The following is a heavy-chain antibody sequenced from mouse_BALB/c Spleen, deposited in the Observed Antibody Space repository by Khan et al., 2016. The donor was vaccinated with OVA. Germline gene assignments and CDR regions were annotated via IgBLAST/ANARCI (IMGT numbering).Heavy chain of an antibody. CDR3: TRSGYGSFAY. CDR1: GYTFTSYY. J-gene: IGHJ3*01. V-gene: IGHV1S81*02. CDR2: INPSDGNT. D-gene: IGHD2-2*01. Sequence: VQLQESGAELVKPGASVKLSCKASGYTFTSYYMYWVKQRPGQGLEWIGEINPSDGNTNFNEKFKSKATLTVDKSSNTAYMQLSSLASEDSAVYYCTRSGYGSFAYWGQGTLVTGSA.